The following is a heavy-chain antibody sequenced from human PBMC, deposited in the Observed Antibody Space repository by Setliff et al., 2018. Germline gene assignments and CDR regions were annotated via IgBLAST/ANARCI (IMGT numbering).Heavy chain of an antibody. V-gene: IGHV1-8*03. Sequence: ASVKVSCKASGYTFTSYGISWVRQAPGQGLEWMGWMNPNSGNTGYAQKFQGRVTITRNTSISTAYMELSSLRSEDTAVYYCARDRVPPLFGVGSYYYMDVWGKGTTVTVSS. J-gene: IGHJ6*03. CDR2: MNPNSGNT. CDR3: ARDRVPPLFGVGSYYYMDV. CDR1: GYTFTSYG. D-gene: IGHD3-3*01.